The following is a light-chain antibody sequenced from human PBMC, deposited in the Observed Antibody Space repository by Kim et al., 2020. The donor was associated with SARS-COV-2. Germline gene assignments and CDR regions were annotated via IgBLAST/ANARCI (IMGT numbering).Light chain of an antibody. Sequence: VLTQPPSVSGAPGQRLTISCTGSSSNIGAGYDVHWYQQLPGTAPKLLIYGNSNRPSGVPDRFSGSKSGTSASLAITGLQAEDEADYYCQSYDSSLSGSMVFGTGTKVTVL. CDR1: SSNIGAGYD. CDR2: GNS. CDR3: QSYDSSLSGSMV. V-gene: IGLV1-40*01. J-gene: IGLJ1*01.